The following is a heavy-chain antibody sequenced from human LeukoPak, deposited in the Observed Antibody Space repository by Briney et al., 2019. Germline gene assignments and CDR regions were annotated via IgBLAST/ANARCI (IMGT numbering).Heavy chain of an antibody. D-gene: IGHD2-15*01. CDR1: GFTFSSYA. CDR3: AKASVPDILNWFDP. CDR2: ISGSGGST. V-gene: IGHV3-23*01. J-gene: IGHJ5*02. Sequence: GGSLRLSCAASGFTFSSYAMSWVRQAPGKGLEWVSAISGSGGSTYYADSVKGRFTISRDNSKNTLYLQMNSLRAEGTAVYYCAKASVPDILNWFDPWGQGTLVTVSS.